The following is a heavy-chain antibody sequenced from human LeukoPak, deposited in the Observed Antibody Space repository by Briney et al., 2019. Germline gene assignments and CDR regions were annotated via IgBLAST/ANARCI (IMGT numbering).Heavy chain of an antibody. CDR3: ARVRYGSGDY. D-gene: IGHD3-10*01. CDR2: THSDSST. V-gene: IGHV3-66*01. J-gene: IGHJ4*02. Sequence: GGSLRLSCAASGFSVNVYYMIWVRQAPGQGLEWVSVTHSDSSTYYADSVKGRFTVSRDNSKNTLYLQMTSLRVEDTAVYYCARVRYGSGDYWGQGTLVTVSS. CDR1: GFSVNVYY.